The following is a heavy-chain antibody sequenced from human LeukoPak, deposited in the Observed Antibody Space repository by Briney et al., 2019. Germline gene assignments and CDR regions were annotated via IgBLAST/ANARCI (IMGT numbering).Heavy chain of an antibody. D-gene: IGHD2-2*02. CDR2: ITPIFGKA. Sequence: SVKVSCKASRGTFSSYAISWVRQAPGQGLEWMGGITPIFGKANYAQKFQGRVTITADESTSTAYMELSSLRSEDTAVYYCARVAGGRYCSSTSCYMRGWFDPWGQGTLVTVSS. CDR3: ARVAGGRYCSSTSCYMRGWFDP. CDR1: RGTFSSYA. J-gene: IGHJ5*02. V-gene: IGHV1-69*13.